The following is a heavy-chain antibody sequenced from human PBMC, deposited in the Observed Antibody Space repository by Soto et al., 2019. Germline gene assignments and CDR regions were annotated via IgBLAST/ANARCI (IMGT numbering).Heavy chain of an antibody. Sequence: EVQLLESGGGLVQPGGSLRLSCVVSGFTFSNYGMTWVRQAPGKGLEWVSSMSSSTYYTDSVKGRFTISRDNSKNTLYLQMNSLRAQDTAMYYCAEGSSWSEFEYWGQGTLVTVSS. CDR1: GFTFSNYG. CDR3: AEGSSWSEFEY. V-gene: IGHV3-23*01. D-gene: IGHD6-19*01. CDR2: MSSST. J-gene: IGHJ4*02.